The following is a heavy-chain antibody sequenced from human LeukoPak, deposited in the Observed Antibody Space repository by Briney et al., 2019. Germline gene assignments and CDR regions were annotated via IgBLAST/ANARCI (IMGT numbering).Heavy chain of an antibody. CDR3: ARGGLRLGELSSYYYGMDV. V-gene: IGHV1-2*02. J-gene: IGHJ6*02. CDR1: GYTFTGYY. D-gene: IGHD3-16*02. Sequence: ASVKVSCKASGYTFTGYYMHWVRQDPGQGLEWMGWINPNSGGTNYAQKFQGRVTMTRDTSISTAYMELSRLRSDDTAVYYCARGGLRLGELSSYYYGMDVWGQGTTVTVSS. CDR2: INPNSGGT.